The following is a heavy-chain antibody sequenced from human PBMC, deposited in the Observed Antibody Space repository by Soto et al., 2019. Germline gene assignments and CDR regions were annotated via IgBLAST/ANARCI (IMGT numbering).Heavy chain of an antibody. V-gene: IGHV4-34*01. D-gene: IGHD5-12*01. Sequence: SETLSLTCAVYGGSFSGYYWSWIRQPPGKGLEWIGEINHSGSTNYNPSLKSRVTISVDTSKNQFSLKLSSVTAADTAVYYCARGRTKRGYSGYDESWFDPWGQVTLVTVSS. CDR1: GGSFSGYY. J-gene: IGHJ5*02. CDR3: ARGRTKRGYSGYDESWFDP. CDR2: INHSGST.